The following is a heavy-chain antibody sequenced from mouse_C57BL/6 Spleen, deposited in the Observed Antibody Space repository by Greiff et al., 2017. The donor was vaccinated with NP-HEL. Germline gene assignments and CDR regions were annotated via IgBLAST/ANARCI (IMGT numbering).Heavy chain of an antibody. CDR1: GYTFTSYW. J-gene: IGHJ1*03. CDR3: ARRGDNYGGYFDV. D-gene: IGHD1-1*01. CDR2: IDPSDSET. V-gene: IGHV1-52*01. Sequence: QVQLQQPGAELVRPGSSVKLSCKASGYTFTSYWMHWVKQRPIQGLEWIGNIDPSDSETHYNQKFKDKATLTVDKSSSTAYMQLSSLTSEDSAVYYCARRGDNYGGYFDVWGTGTTVTVSS.